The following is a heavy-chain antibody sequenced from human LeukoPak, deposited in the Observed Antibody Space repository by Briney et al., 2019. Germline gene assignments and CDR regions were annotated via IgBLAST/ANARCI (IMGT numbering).Heavy chain of an antibody. CDR2: IYHSGST. Sequence: SETLSLTCTVSGGSISSSNWWSWVRQPPGKGLEWIGEIYHSGSTNYNPSLKSRVTISVDKSKNQFSLKLSSVTAADTAVYYCASSSSWYGLDYWGQGTLVTVSS. J-gene: IGHJ4*02. CDR1: GGSISSSNW. D-gene: IGHD6-13*01. CDR3: ASSSSWYGLDY. V-gene: IGHV4-4*02.